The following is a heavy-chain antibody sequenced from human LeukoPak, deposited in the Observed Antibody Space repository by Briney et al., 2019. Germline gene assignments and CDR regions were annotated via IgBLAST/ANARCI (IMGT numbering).Heavy chain of an antibody. V-gene: IGHV3-21*01. CDR3: ARDRGIGSSSWYPLDY. D-gene: IGHD6-13*01. Sequence: GGSLRLSCAASGFTFSSYSMNWVRQAPGKGLEWVSSISSSSSYIYYADSVKGRFTTSRDNAKNSLYLQMNSLRAEDTAVYYCARDRGIGSSSWYPLDYWGQGTLVTVSS. CDR2: ISSSSSYI. CDR1: GFTFSSYS. J-gene: IGHJ4*02.